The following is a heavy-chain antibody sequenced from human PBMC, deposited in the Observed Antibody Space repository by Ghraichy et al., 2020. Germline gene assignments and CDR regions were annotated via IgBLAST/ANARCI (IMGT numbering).Heavy chain of an antibody. D-gene: IGHD3-3*02. CDR2: INHSGST. CDR1: GGSFSGYY. J-gene: IGHJ3*02. Sequence: SETLSLTCAVYGGSFSGYYWSWIRQPPGKGLEWIGEINHSGSTNYNPSLKSRVTISVDTSKNPFSLKLSSVTAADTAVYYCARGHFAFDIWGQGTMVTVSS. V-gene: IGHV4-34*01. CDR3: ARGHFAFDI.